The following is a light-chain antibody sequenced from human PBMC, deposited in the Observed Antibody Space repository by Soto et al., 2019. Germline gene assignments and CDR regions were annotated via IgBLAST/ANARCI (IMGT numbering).Light chain of an antibody. CDR1: QSVSSSY. J-gene: IGKJ1*01. V-gene: IGKV3-20*01. CDR3: QQYGSSGT. Sequence: EIVLTQSPGTLSLSPGERATLSCRASQSVSSSYLAWYKQKPGQAPRLLIYGASNRATGIPDRFSGSGSGTDFTLTIRRLEPEDFAAYYCQQYGSSGTFGQGTKVDIK. CDR2: GAS.